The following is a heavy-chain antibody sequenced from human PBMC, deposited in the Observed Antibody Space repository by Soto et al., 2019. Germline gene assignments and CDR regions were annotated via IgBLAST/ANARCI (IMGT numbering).Heavy chain of an antibody. D-gene: IGHD1-26*01. J-gene: IGHJ4*02. CDR1: GFTFNNYW. CDR3: TRDRGGNSYGGFDY. CDR2: INIEGSTT. V-gene: IGHV3-74*01. Sequence: EVQLVESGGGLVQPGGSLRLSCAASGFTFNNYWRHWVRQAPGKGLVWVSRINIEGSTTDYADSVRGRFAISRDNAKNTLYLQINSLRDEDTAVYYCTRDRGGNSYGGFDYWGRGTLVTVSP.